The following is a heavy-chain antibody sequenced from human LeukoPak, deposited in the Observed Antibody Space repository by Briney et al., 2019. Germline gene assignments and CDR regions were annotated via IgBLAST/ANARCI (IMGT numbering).Heavy chain of an antibody. J-gene: IGHJ4*02. Sequence: GGSLRLSCAASGFTFSSYDMNWVRQAPGKGLEWVSYISTSSTTIFYADSVKGRFTISRGNAKNSLSLQTNSLRDEDTAVYYCARGGQNYFDYWGQGTLVTVSS. V-gene: IGHV3-48*02. CDR2: ISTSSTTI. CDR1: GFTFSSYD. CDR3: ARGGQNYFDY.